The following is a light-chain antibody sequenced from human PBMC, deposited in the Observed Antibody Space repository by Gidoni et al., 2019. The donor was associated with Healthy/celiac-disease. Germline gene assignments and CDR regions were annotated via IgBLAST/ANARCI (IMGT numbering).Light chain of an antibody. Sequence: QSVLTQPPSVSGAPGQRVTISCTGSSSNIVAGYDVHWYQQLPGTAPKLLIYGNSNRPSGVPDRFSGSKSGTSASLAITGLQAEDEADYYCQSYDSSLSGSVFGGGTKLTVL. J-gene: IGLJ2*01. CDR3: QSYDSSLSGSV. CDR2: GNS. CDR1: SSNIVAGYD. V-gene: IGLV1-40*01.